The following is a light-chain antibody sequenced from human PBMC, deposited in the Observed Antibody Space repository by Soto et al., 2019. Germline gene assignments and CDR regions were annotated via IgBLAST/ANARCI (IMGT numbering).Light chain of an antibody. V-gene: IGKV1-17*01. CDR2: AAS. CDR1: QGIRHD. CDR3: LQHNTYPLT. Sequence: DIQMTQSPSSLSASVGDRVTITCRASQGIRHDLGWYQQKPGKAPKLLIYAASSMDSGVPSRFSGSGFGTEFTLTISSLQPEDFATYYCLQHNTYPLTFGGGTKVEIK. J-gene: IGKJ4*01.